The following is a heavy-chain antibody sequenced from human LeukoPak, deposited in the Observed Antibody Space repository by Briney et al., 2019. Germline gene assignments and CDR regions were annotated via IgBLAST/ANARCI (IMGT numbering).Heavy chain of an antibody. V-gene: IGHV4-59*11. D-gene: IGHD6-13*01. Sequence: PSETLSLTCTVSGGPISSHYWSWIRQPSGKGLEWIGYIYYSGSTNYNPSLKSRVTISVDTSKNQFSLKLSSVTAADTAVYYCARGRPADYYYYYMDVWGKGTTVTVSS. CDR3: ARGRPADYYYYYMDV. CDR2: IYYSGST. CDR1: GGPISSHY. J-gene: IGHJ6*03.